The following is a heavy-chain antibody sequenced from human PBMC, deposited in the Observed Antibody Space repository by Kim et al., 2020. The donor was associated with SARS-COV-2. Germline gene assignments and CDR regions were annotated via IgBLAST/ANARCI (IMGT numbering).Heavy chain of an antibody. V-gene: IGHV5-10-1*01. CDR3: ARQEINCSGGSCYPEFDY. Sequence: FQGRVTISADKSISTAYLQWSSLKASDTAMYYCARQEINCSGGSCYPEFDYWGQGTLVTVSS. J-gene: IGHJ4*02. D-gene: IGHD2-15*01.